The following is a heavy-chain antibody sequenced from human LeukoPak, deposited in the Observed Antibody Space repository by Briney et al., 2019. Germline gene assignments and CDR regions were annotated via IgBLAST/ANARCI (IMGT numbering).Heavy chain of an antibody. Sequence: ASVKVSCKASGYTFTSYGISWVRQAPGQRLEWMGWINAGNGNTKYSQKFQGRVTITRDTSASTAYMELSSLRSEDTAVYYCARASSGGSFDLDYWGQGTLVTVSS. J-gene: IGHJ4*02. CDR3: ARASSGGSFDLDY. V-gene: IGHV1-3*01. D-gene: IGHD2-15*01. CDR1: GYTFTSYG. CDR2: INAGNGNT.